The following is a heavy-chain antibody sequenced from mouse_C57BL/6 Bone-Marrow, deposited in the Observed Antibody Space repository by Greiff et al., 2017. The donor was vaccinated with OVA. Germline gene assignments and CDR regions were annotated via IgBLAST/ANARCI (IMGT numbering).Heavy chain of an antibody. V-gene: IGHV1-69*01. D-gene: IGHD1-1*01. J-gene: IGHJ3*01. CDR1: GYTFTSYW. Sequence: VQLQQPGAELVMPGASVKLSCKASGYTFTSYWMHWVKQRPGQGLEWIGEIDPSDSYTNYNQKFKGQSTLTVDKSSSTAYMQLSSLTSEDSAVDYCARDGDYYGEFAYWGQGTLVTVSA. CDR3: ARDGDYYGEFAY. CDR2: IDPSDSYT.